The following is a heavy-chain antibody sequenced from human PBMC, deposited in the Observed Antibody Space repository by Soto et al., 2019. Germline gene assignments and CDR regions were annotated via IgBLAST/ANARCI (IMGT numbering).Heavy chain of an antibody. CDR1: GFTFSSYW. Sequence: EVQLVESGGGLVQPGGSLRLSCAASGFTFSSYWMSWVRQAPGKGLEWVANIKQDGSEKYYVDSVKGRFTISRDNAKNSLYLQMNSLRAGDTAVYYCARVYGRGPDAFDIWGQGTMVTVSS. D-gene: IGHD3-10*01. CDR2: IKQDGSEK. V-gene: IGHV3-7*01. J-gene: IGHJ3*02. CDR3: ARVYGRGPDAFDI.